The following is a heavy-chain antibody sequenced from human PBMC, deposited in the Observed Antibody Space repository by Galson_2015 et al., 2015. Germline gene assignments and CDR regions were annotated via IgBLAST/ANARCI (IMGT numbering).Heavy chain of an antibody. V-gene: IGHV5-51*01. CDR3: TRESSSGNYAGIDY. D-gene: IGHD1-26*01. CDR2: IYPGDSVT. J-gene: IGHJ4*02. CDR1: GYRFSSYW. Sequence: SGAEVKQPGESLKISCKGSGYRFSSYWIGWVRQMPGKGLEWMGIIYPGDSVTRYSPSFQGQVTISADRSISTAYLQWSSLTASDTAMYYCTRESSSGNYAGIDYWGQGTLVTVSS.